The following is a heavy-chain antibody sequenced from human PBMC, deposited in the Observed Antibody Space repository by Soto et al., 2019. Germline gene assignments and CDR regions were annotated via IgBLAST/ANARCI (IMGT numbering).Heavy chain of an antibody. Sequence: EVQLLESGGGLVQPGGSLRLSCAASGFTFSSYTMNWVRQAPGKGLEWVSTISGSGDNTYYADSVKGRFTISRDKSKNTLYLQMNSLRAEDTALYYCTKVGGTSLPPIPVDYGGQGTQVTVSS. CDR1: GFTFSSYT. D-gene: IGHD3-16*01. J-gene: IGHJ4*02. CDR2: ISGSGDNT. CDR3: TKVGGTSLPPIPVDY. V-gene: IGHV3-23*01.